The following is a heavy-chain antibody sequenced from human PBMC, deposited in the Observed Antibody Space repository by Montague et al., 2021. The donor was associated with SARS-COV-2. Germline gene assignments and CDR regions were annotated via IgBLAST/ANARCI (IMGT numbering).Heavy chain of an antibody. D-gene: IGHD6-19*01. V-gene: IGHV4-39*01. J-gene: IGHJ4*02. CDR3: ATQEDPSGWIPGPFDF. Sequence: SETLSLTCTVSGGSISSSSYYWAWIRPPPGKGLDWIGSIYYRGSTYYNPSLKSRVFISVDTSKNQLSLTLTSVTAADTAVYYCATQEDPSGWIPGPFDFWGQGTLLSVSS. CDR1: GGSISSSSYY. CDR2: IYYRGST.